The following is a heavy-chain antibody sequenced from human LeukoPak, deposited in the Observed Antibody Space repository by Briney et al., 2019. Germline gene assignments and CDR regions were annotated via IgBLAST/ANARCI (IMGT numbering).Heavy chain of an antibody. D-gene: IGHD3-22*01. V-gene: IGHV3-30-3*01. CDR2: MSSDGNAM. J-gene: IGHJ4*02. CDR3: VRESEYYFDHSASFDY. CDR1: GFTFTAYL. Sequence: GRSLRLSCAASGFTFTAYLIHWVRQAPGKGLEWVAVMSSDGNAMFYADSVKGGFTISRDNSKNTLYLQMNSLRAEDTAVYYCVRESEYYFDHSASFDYWGQGTLVTVSS.